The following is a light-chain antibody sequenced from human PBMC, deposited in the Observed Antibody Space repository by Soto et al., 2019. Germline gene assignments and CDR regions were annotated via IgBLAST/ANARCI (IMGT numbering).Light chain of an antibody. CDR1: QSVSSSY. J-gene: IGKJ5*01. CDR2: GAS. CDR3: KQRSNWPLT. Sequence: EIVLTQSPGTLSLSPGERATLSCRASQSVSSSYLAWYQQKPGQAPRLLIYGASNRATGVQARFSGSGSGTDFTLTISSLEPEDFAVYYCKQRSNWPLTFGQGTRLEIK. V-gene: IGKV3D-20*02.